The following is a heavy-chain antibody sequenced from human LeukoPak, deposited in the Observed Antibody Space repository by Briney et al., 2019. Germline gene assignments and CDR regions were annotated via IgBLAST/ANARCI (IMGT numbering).Heavy chain of an antibody. V-gene: IGHV3-30*02. CDR2: TRYDGSNK. J-gene: IGHJ4*02. CDR1: GFTFSSYG. CDR3: AKDAREITIFGVVQDY. D-gene: IGHD3-3*01. Sequence: GGSLRLSCAASGFTFSSYGMHWVRQAPGKGLEWVAFTRYDGSNKYYADSVKGRFTISRDNSKNTLYLQMNSLRAEDTAVYYCAKDAREITIFGVVQDYWGQGTLVTVSS.